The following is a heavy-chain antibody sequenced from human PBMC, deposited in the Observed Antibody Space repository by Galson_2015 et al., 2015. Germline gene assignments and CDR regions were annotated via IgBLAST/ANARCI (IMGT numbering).Heavy chain of an antibody. Sequence: SVKVSCKASGYTFTTYGISWVRQAPGQGLEWMGWISADNGNFNYAQKFEDRITMTTDTSTSTAYMELRSLRSDDTAVYYCARIARYYYGSGSVTTDAFDIWCQGTMVTVSS. J-gene: IGHJ3*02. CDR1: GYTFTTYG. CDR3: ARIARYYYGSGSVTTDAFDI. D-gene: IGHD3-10*01. CDR2: ISADNGNF. V-gene: IGHV1-18*01.